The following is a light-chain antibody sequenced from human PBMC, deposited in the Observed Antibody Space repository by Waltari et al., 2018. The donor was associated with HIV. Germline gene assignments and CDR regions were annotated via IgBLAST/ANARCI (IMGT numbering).Light chain of an antibody. J-gene: IGLJ1*01. CDR2: EVS. V-gene: IGLV2-14*01. Sequence: QSALTQPASVSGSPGQSITISCTGTSSDVGGYNYVSWYQQHPGKAPKLMIYEVSNRPSGVSNRFSGSKSGNTASLTIFGLQAEDEADYYCSSYRSSSTLEVFGTGTKVTVL. CDR1: SSDVGGYNY. CDR3: SSYRSSSTLEV.